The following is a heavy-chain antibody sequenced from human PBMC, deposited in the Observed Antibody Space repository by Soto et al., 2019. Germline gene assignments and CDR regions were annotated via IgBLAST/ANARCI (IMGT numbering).Heavy chain of an antibody. CDR2: IHYSGST. CDR1: GGSISSGGYY. Sequence: SETLSLTCTVSGGSISSGGYYWTWIRQHPGKGLEWIGCIHYSGSTYYNPSLKSRVTISVDTSKNQFSLILTSLTAADTAMYYCARGKDTPMVTSWFDPWSQGTLVTGS. D-gene: IGHD5-18*01. V-gene: IGHV4-31*03. CDR3: ARGKDTPMVTSWFDP. J-gene: IGHJ5*02.